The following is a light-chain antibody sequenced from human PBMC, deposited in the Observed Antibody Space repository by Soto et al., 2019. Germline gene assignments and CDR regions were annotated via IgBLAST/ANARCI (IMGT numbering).Light chain of an antibody. J-gene: IGKJ1*01. CDR2: AIS. CDR3: QLYGTSRT. V-gene: IGKV3-20*01. Sequence: ETVLTQSPGTLSLSPGERATLSCRASQSLGSDYLAWYQQKPGQAPRLLIYAISTRATDIPDRFSGSGSGTDFTLTLSRLEQEDFAMYYCQLYGTSRTFGQGTKVEI. CDR1: QSLGSDY.